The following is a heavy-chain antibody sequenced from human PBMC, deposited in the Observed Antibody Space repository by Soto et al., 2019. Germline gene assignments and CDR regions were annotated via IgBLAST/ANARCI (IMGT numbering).Heavy chain of an antibody. CDR1: GFTFSNAW. CDR3: ATYIKKTRMTMVRGVMVDY. J-gene: IGHJ4*02. CDR2: IKSKTDGGTT. Sequence: GGSLRLSCAASGFTFSNAWMSWVRQAPGKGLEWVGRIKSKTDGGTTDYAAPVKGRFTISRDDSKNTLYLQMNSLKTEGRAVDYCATYIKKTRMTMVRGVMVDYWGQGTLVTVSS. V-gene: IGHV3-15*01. D-gene: IGHD3-10*01.